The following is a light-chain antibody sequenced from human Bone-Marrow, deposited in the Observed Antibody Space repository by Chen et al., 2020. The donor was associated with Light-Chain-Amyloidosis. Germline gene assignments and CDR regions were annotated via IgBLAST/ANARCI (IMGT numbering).Light chain of an antibody. J-gene: IGLJ3*02. Sequence: NFMLTQPHSVSESPGKTVIISCTRSSGSIATNYVQWYHQRPGSSPTTVIYEDDQRPSGVPDRFSGSIYRSSNSASLTISGLKTEDEADYYCQSYQGSSQGVFGGGTKLTVL. CDR1: SGSIATNY. V-gene: IGLV6-57*01. CDR3: QSYQGSSQGV. CDR2: EDD.